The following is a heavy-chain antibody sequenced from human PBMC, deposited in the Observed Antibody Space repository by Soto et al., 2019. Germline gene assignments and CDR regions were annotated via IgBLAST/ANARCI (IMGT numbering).Heavy chain of an antibody. Sequence: QLRLQESGPGLVKSSETLSLTCTVSGGSVRSSTYYWGWIRQSPGKGLEWIGSIYYSGSTHNNPSLKSRVTMSVDTYTNQFSLKLMSVTAADTAIYYCTRHEGGAAADRPLDYWGQGTLVTGSS. D-gene: IGHD6-13*01. CDR2: IYYSGST. J-gene: IGHJ4*02. V-gene: IGHV4-39*01. CDR1: GGSVRSSTYY. CDR3: TRHEGGAAADRPLDY.